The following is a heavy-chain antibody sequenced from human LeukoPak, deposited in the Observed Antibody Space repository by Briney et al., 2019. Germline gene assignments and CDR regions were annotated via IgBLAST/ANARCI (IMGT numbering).Heavy chain of an antibody. D-gene: IGHD3-22*01. V-gene: IGHV4-34*01. J-gene: IGHJ4*02. CDR1: GGCFSGYY. CDR2: LNHSGST. Sequence: SETLSLTCAVYGGCFSGYYWSWIRQPPGNGLEWIGELNHSGSTNYNPSLKSRVTISVDTSKNQFSLKLSSVTAADTAVYYCARGLLTTAGSISAPEFDYWGQGTLVTVSS. CDR3: ARGLLTTAGSISAPEFDY.